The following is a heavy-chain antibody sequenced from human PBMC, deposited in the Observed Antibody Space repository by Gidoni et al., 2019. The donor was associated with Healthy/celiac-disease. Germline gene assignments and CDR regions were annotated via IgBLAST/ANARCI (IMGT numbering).Heavy chain of an antibody. D-gene: IGHD2-2*01. J-gene: IGHJ6*02. Sequence: QVQLQESGPGLVKPSGTLSLTCAVSGGSISSSNWWSWVRQPPGKGLEWIGEIYHSGSTNYNPSLKSRVTISVDKSKNQFSLKLSSVTAADTAVYYCARDTRPIVVVLQGYYYYGMDVWGQGTTVTVSS. CDR1: GGSISSSNW. CDR3: ARDTRPIVVVLQGYYYYGMDV. CDR2: IYHSGST. V-gene: IGHV4-4*02.